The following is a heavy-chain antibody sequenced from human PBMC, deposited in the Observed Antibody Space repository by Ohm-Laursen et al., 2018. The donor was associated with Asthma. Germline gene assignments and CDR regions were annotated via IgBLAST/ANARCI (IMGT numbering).Heavy chain of an antibody. V-gene: IGHV3-30-3*01. CDR1: GFTFSNFA. D-gene: IGHD6-19*01. J-gene: IGHJ4*02. Sequence: SLRLSCAASGFTFSNFAMHWVRQAPGKGLEWVSIITSDGSWTSYADSVKGRFTISRDNSKNTLYLQMNSLRAEDTAVYYCAREVVAVAGTFDYWGQGTLVTVSS. CDR2: ITSDGSWT. CDR3: AREVVAVAGTFDY.